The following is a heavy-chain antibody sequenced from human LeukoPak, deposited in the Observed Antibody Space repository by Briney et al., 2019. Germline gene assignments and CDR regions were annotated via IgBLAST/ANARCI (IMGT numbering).Heavy chain of an antibody. D-gene: IGHD3-9*01. J-gene: IGHJ4*02. CDR2: ISYDGSKQ. Sequence: GGSLRLSCAASGFTFSSHDMHWVRQAPGKGLEWVAAISYDGSKQLYADSVKGRFTISRDNSKNTLNLQMNSLRDEDTAVYYCAKDGARYLLTYYFEYWGQGTLDTVSS. CDR3: AKDGARYLLTYYFEY. CDR1: GFTFSSHD. V-gene: IGHV3-30*18.